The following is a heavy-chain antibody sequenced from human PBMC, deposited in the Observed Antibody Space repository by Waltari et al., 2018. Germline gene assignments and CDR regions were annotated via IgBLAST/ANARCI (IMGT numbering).Heavy chain of an antibody. J-gene: IGHJ4*02. CDR2: VQRSGRT. V-gene: IGHV4-4*02. CDR3: ARDRGRGIYLDS. Sequence: QLQLQESGPGLVKPSGTLSLTFPVSGYSMSSPDWWSWVRQSPRKGLEWIGQVQRSGRTNYNPSFASRVTISVDTSSNQFSLKVTPATAADTAVYFCARDRGRGIYLDSWGQGILVTVSP. CDR1: GYSMSSPDW. D-gene: IGHD2-15*01.